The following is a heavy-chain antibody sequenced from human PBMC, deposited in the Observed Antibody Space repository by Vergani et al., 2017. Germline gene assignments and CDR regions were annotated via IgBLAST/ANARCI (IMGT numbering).Heavy chain of an antibody. D-gene: IGHD3-16*02. CDR1: GFSFGNYA. V-gene: IGHV3-30-3*01. J-gene: IGHJ4*02. Sequence: QVKLEESGGGVVQLGRSLRLSCAASGFSFGNYAMHWVRQAPGKGLEWVGVISYDGTEKKYADSVNGRFTISRDNSKKMMSLQMNSLRIEDTAVYYSANGGKGVIVVFPSTRFWGQGTQVSVS. CDR3: ANGGKGVIVVFPSTRF. CDR2: ISYDGTEK.